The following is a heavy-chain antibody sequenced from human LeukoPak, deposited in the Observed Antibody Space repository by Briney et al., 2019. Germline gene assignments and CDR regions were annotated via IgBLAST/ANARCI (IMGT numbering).Heavy chain of an antibody. CDR2: IRFDGSTK. V-gene: IGHV3-30*02. Sequence: HAGGSLRLSCVASGITFRSSSMHWVRQAPGKGLGWLAFIRFDGSTKYYADSVKGRFTVSRDNSKSTLYLQMNSLRAEDTAVYYCAQPDFWGQGTLVTVSS. CDR1: GITFRSSS. J-gene: IGHJ4*02. CDR3: AQPDF.